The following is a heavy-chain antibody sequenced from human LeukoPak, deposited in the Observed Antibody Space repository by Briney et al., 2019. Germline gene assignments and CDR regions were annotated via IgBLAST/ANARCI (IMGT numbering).Heavy chain of an antibody. CDR3: ARGVAVAGTWYYFDY. V-gene: IGHV4-61*01. J-gene: IGHJ4*02. CDR1: GGSVSSGSYY. Sequence: SENLSLTCTVSGGSVSSGSYYWSWIRQPPGKGLEWIGYIYYSGSANYNPSLKSRVTISVDTSKNQFSLKLSSVTAADTAVYYCARGVAVAGTWYYFDYWGQGTLVTVSS. CDR2: IYYSGSA. D-gene: IGHD6-19*01.